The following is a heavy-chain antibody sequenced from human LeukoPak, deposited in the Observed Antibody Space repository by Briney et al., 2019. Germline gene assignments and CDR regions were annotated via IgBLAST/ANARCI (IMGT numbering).Heavy chain of an antibody. CDR3: AKLVVARRVPVVVTAKGAFDI. CDR1: GFTFSSYS. Sequence: PGGSPRLSCAASGFTFSSYSMNWVRQAPGKGLEWVSSISSSSSYIYYADSVKGRFTISRGNSKNTLYLQMNSLRAEDTAVYYCAKLVVARRVPVVVTAKGAFDIWGQGTMVTVSS. CDR2: ISSSSSYI. D-gene: IGHD2-21*02. J-gene: IGHJ3*02. V-gene: IGHV3-21*04.